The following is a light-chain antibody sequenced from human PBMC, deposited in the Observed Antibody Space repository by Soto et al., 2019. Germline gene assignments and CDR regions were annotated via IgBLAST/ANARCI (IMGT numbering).Light chain of an antibody. J-gene: IGLJ2*01. Sequence: QSALTQPASVSGSPGQSITISCSGTSSDIGAYDHVAWFQQFPGKTPKLIIYSVSNRPSGVSSRFSASKSGNTASLTISGLQAEDAAGYYCCSYAGSYTLIFGGGTKVTVL. V-gene: IGLV2-14*01. CDR2: SVS. CDR3: CSYAGSYTLI. CDR1: SSDIGAYDH.